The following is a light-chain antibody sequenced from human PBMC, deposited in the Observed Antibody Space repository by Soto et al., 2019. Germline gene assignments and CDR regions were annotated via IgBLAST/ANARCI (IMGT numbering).Light chain of an antibody. J-gene: IGKJ1*01. V-gene: IGKV3-15*01. Sequence: EIVMTQSPATLSVSPGERATLSCRASQSVSRNLAWYQQKPGQAPRLLIYGASTRATGIRARFSGSGSGTEFTLTISSLQSEDFAVYYCQQYNNWPPGTFGQGTKVEIK. CDR1: QSVSRN. CDR3: QQYNNWPPGT. CDR2: GAS.